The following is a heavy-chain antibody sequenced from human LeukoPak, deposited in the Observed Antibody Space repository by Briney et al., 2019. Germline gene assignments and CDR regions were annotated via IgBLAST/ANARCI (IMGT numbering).Heavy chain of an antibody. V-gene: IGHV3-48*01. Sequence: GGSLRLSCTAAGFTFRKHWMSWVRQAPGKGLEWVSYISSTSSTVNYADSVKGRITISRDNAKNSLYLQMNSLRAEDTAVYYCARGGASRPDYWGQGTLVSVAS. CDR3: ARGGASRPDY. CDR1: GFTFRKHW. J-gene: IGHJ4*02. D-gene: IGHD6-6*01. CDR2: ISSTSSTV.